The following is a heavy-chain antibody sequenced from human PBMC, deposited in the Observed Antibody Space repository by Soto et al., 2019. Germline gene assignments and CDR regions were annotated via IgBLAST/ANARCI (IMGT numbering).Heavy chain of an antibody. Sequence: EVQLLESGGGLVQPGGSLRLSCAASGFTFSSYAMSWVRQAPGKGLEWVSAISGSGGSTYYADSVKGRFTISRDNSKNTLYLQMNSLRAEDTALYYCAKDLRARVVTAKEIDYWGQGTLVTVSS. CDR3: AKDLRARVVTAKEIDY. D-gene: IGHD2-21*02. CDR1: GFTFSSYA. V-gene: IGHV3-23*01. CDR2: ISGSGGST. J-gene: IGHJ4*02.